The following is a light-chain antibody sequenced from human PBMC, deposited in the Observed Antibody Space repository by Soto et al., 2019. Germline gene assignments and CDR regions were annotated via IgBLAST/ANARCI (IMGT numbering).Light chain of an antibody. CDR3: QQYGSSPPFT. CDR1: QDVMYD. V-gene: IGKV3-20*01. Sequence: EIVLTQSPAALSVSPGGRATLSCRASQDVMYDLAWYQQKPGQAPRLLIYGASSRATDIPDRFSGSGSGTDFTLTISRLEPEDFGVYYCQQYGSSPPFTFGPGTKVDI. J-gene: IGKJ3*01. CDR2: GAS.